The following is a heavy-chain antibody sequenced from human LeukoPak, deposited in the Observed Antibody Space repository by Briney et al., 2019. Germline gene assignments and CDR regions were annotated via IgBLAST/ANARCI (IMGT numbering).Heavy chain of an antibody. J-gene: IGHJ6*02. Sequence: ASVKVSCKASGGTFSSYAISWVRQAPGQGLEWMGWINPNSGGTNYAQKFQGRVTMTRDTSISTAYMELSRLRSDDTAVYYCARAYCTNTSCHSYYGMDVWGQGTTVTVSS. CDR1: GGTFSSYA. CDR2: INPNSGGT. D-gene: IGHD2-2*02. V-gene: IGHV1-2*02. CDR3: ARAYCTNTSCHSYYGMDV.